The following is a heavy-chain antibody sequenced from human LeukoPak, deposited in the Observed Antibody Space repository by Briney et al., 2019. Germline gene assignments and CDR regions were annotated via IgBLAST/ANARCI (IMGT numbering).Heavy chain of an antibody. V-gene: IGHV4-59*11. J-gene: IGHJ4*02. CDR3: ARGLRWSPPDY. CDR1: GGSISSHY. D-gene: IGHD4-23*01. Sequence: SETLSPTCTVSGGSISSHYWSWIRQPPGKGLEWIGYIYYSGSTNYNPSLKSRVTISVDTSKNQFSLKLSSVTAADTAVYYCARGLRWSPPDYWGQGTLVTVSS. CDR2: IYYSGST.